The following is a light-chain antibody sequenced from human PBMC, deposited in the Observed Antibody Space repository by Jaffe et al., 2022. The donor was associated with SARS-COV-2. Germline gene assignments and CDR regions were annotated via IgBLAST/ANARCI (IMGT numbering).Light chain of an antibody. J-gene: IGKJ5*01. CDR2: AAT. V-gene: IGKV1-12*01. CDR1: QGISTW. Sequence: DIQMTQSPSSVSASVGDRVTITCRASQGISTWLAWYQQKPGKAPKLLIHAATRLQSGVPSRFSGSGFGTEFTLTISSLEPEDFATYYCQQANSFPTAFGQGTRLEIK. CDR3: QQANSFPTA.